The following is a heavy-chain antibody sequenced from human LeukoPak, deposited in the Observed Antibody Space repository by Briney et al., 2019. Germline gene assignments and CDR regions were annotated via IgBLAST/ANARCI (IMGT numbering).Heavy chain of an antibody. D-gene: IGHD3-10*01. Sequence: GGSLRLSCAASGFTFSSYSMNWVRQAPGKGLEWVSYISSSSSTIYYADSVKGRFTISRDNAKNSLYLQMNSLRAEDTAVYYCARAGRRGLYDYWGQGTLVTVSS. CDR1: GFTFSSYS. CDR3: ARAGRRGLYDY. J-gene: IGHJ4*02. CDR2: ISSSSSTI. V-gene: IGHV3-48*04.